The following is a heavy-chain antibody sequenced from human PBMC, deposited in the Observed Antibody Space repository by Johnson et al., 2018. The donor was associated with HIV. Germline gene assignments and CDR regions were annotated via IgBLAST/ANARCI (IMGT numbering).Heavy chain of an antibody. J-gene: IGHJ3*02. CDR3: AGRSSAWYEDAFDI. D-gene: IGHD6-19*01. CDR2: IRYDGSNK. CDR1: GFTFSNYG. Sequence: QVQLVESGGGVVQPGRSLRLSCAASGFTFSNYGMHWVRQAPGKGLEWVAFIRYDGSNKYYGDSVKGRFTISRDNSKNTLYVQMKSLRVEDTAVYYCAGRSSAWYEDAFDIWGQGTMVTVSS. V-gene: IGHV3-30*02.